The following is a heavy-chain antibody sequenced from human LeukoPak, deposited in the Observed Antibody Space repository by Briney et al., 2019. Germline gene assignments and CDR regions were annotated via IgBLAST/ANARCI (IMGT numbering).Heavy chain of an antibody. CDR2: ISGSGGST. Sequence: GGSPRLSCAASGFTFSSYAMSWVRQAPGKGLEWVSAISGSGGSTYYADSVKGRFTISRDNSKNTLYLQMNSLRAEDTAVYYCAKDFSHYDILTGYFGYWGQGTLVTVSS. J-gene: IGHJ4*02. V-gene: IGHV3-23*01. D-gene: IGHD3-9*01. CDR1: GFTFSSYA. CDR3: AKDFSHYDILTGYFGY.